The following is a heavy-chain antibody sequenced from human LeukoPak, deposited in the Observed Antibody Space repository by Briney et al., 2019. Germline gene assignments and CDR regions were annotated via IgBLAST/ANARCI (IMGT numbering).Heavy chain of an antibody. V-gene: IGHV3-23*01. CDR1: GFTFSSYA. CDR2: ISASGGVT. CDR3: ARGRATYCFDY. J-gene: IGHJ4*02. Sequence: GGSLRLSCAASGFTFSSYAMSWVRQVPGKGLEWVSSISASGGVTHYADSVKGRFTISRDNSKNTLYLQRSSLRAEDTAVYYGARGRATYCFDYWGQGTLVTVSS. D-gene: IGHD2-21*01.